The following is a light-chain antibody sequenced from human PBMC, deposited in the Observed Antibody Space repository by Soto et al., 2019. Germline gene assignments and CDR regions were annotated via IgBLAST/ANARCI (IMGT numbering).Light chain of an antibody. V-gene: IGKV1-39*01. CDR3: QQSYSSPYT. Sequence: DIQMTQSPSSLSAAVGDRVTITCRASQDINKYLNWYHQTPGKAPKLLIFSTYTLYSGVPSRFSGSRSGTDFTLTISSLQPEDFATYYCQQSYSSPYTFGQGTKVEIK. CDR2: STY. CDR1: QDINKY. J-gene: IGKJ2*01.